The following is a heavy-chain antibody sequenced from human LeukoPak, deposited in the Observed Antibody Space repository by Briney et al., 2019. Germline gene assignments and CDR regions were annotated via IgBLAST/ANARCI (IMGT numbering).Heavy chain of an antibody. Sequence: HWASVKVSCKTSGYTFTDYYLHWVRQAPGQGLEWMGWINPNSGGTSSAQKFQGRVTMTRDTSITTVYMEVSWLTSDDTAIYYCARADRLHGGPYLIGPWGQGTLATVSS. D-gene: IGHD2-21*01. CDR3: ARADRLHGGPYLIGP. CDR1: GYTFTDYY. V-gene: IGHV1-2*02. J-gene: IGHJ5*02. CDR2: INPNSGGT.